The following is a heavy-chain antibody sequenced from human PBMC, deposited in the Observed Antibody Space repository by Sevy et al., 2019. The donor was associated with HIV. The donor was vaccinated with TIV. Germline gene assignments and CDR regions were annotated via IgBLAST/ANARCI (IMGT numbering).Heavy chain of an antibody. D-gene: IGHD5-12*01. CDR2: ISYDGSKT. CDR3: ASGFDYQEQYYYFFGMDV. CDR1: GFSFSGYG. Sequence: GGSLRLSCAASGFSFSGYGMHWVSQAPGKGLESVAIISYDGSKTYYSESVKGRFAISRDNSRNTLNLQMSSLRVEDTAVYYCASGFDYQEQYYYFFGMDVWGRGTTVTVSS. J-gene: IGHJ6*02. V-gene: IGHV3-30*03.